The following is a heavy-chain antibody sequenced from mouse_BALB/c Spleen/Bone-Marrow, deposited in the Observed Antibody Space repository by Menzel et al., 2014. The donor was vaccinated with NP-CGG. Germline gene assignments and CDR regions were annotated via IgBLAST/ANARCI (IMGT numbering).Heavy chain of an antibody. V-gene: IGHV4-1*02. J-gene: IGHJ2*01. CDR3: ARQGYYGYSDY. D-gene: IGHD1-2*01. CDR2: INPDSSTI. CDR1: GFDFSRYW. Sequence: DVHLVESGGGLVQPGGSLKLSCAASGFDFSRYWMSWVRQAPGKGLEWIGEINPDSSTISYTPSLKDKFITSRDNAKNTLYLQMRKVRSEDTALCYCARQGYYGYSDYWGQGTTLTVSS.